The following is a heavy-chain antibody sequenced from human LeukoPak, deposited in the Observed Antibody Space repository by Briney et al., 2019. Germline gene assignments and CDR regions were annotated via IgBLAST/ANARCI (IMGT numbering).Heavy chain of an antibody. Sequence: ASVKVSCTASGYTFTSYGMGWVRQAPGQGLEWMGWISGYNGNTNYAQKLQGRVTMTTDTSTSTAYMELRSLRSDDTAVYYCARAWNVCSDYWGQGTLVTVSS. J-gene: IGHJ4*02. CDR2: ISGYNGNT. CDR1: GYTFTSYG. CDR3: ARAWNVCSDY. D-gene: IGHD1-1*01. V-gene: IGHV1-18*01.